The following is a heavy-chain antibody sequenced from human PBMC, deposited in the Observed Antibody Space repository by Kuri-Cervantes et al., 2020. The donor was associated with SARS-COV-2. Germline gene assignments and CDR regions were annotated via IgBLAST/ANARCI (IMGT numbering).Heavy chain of an antibody. CDR1: GFNFSSYE. V-gene: IGHV3-48*03. CDR3: ARDANYGSRLPRKFDY. Sequence: GGSLRLSCVASGFNFSSYEMNWVRQAPGRGLEWVSYISSSGSTIYYADSVKGRFTISRDNAKNSLYLQMNSLRDEDTAVYYCARDANYGSRLPRKFDYWGQGTLVTVSS. CDR2: ISSSGSTI. D-gene: IGHD5-12*01. J-gene: IGHJ4*02.